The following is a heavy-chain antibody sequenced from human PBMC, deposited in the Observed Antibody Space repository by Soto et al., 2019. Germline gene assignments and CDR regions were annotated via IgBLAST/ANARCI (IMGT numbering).Heavy chain of an antibody. CDR3: VRDPLGFCVSSSCYAESYLYGMDV. D-gene: IGHD2-2*01. Sequence: QVQLVESGGGVVQSGRSLRLSCAASGFPFSRYGMHWVRQAPGKGLEWVAVIWYDGSNKYYADSVDGRFTISRDNSRKTVDLEMDSLRAEDTAVYYCVRDPLGFCVSSSCYAESYLYGMDVWGQGTAVTVSS. V-gene: IGHV3-33*01. J-gene: IGHJ6*02. CDR1: GFPFSRYG. CDR2: IWYDGSNK.